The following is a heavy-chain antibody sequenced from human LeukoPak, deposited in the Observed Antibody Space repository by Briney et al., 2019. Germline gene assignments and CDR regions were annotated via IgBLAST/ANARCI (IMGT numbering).Heavy chain of an antibody. Sequence: SETLSLTCSVSGGSLSGSRFHWGWVRQSPGKGLEWLGSLYSGRSTYQNPSLSSRVTISEDTSRNQFSLKLTSVTAADTAVYYCARGTPVAGNKYSQHWGQGSLVIVSS. V-gene: IGHV4-39*07. CDR3: ARGTPVAGNKYSQH. J-gene: IGHJ1*01. D-gene: IGHD6-19*01. CDR1: GGSLSGSRFH. CDR2: LYSGRST.